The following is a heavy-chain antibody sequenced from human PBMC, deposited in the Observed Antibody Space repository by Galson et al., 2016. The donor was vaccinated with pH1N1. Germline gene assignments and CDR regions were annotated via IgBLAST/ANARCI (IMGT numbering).Heavy chain of an antibody. Sequence: SVKVSCKASGNRFTAHYFHWVRQAPGQGLEWMGIIDPGIGSTNFAERFQGRVTMTRDVSTSTVYMSMASLTSDDTAMYYCVGIKGDVFDVRCQGTMVTVSS. J-gene: IGHJ3*01. V-gene: IGHV1-46*01. CDR2: IDPGIGST. CDR1: GNRFTAHY. D-gene: IGHD3-16*01. CDR3: VGIKGDVFDV.